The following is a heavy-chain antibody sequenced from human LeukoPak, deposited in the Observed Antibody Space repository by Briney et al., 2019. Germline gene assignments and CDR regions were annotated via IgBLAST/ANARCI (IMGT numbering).Heavy chain of an antibody. CDR2: MNPNSGNT. J-gene: IGHJ4*02. CDR3: ARVNWIVGATDDY. Sequence: ASVKVSCKASGYTFTSYDINWVRQATGQGLEWMGWMNPNSGNTGYAQKFQGRVTITRNTSISTAYMELSRLRSEDTAVYYCARVNWIVGATDDYWGQGTLVTVSS. D-gene: IGHD1-26*01. V-gene: IGHV1-8*03. CDR1: GYTFTSYD.